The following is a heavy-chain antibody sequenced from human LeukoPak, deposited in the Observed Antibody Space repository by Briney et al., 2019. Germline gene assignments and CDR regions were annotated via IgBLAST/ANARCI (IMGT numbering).Heavy chain of an antibody. CDR3: ARIKQTYSSSWYENYYYMDV. Sequence: GGSLRLSCAASGFTFSDYYMSWIRQAPGKGLEWVSYIGGSGATIYYADSVKGRFTISRDNAKNSLYLQMNSLRAEDTAVYYCARIKQTYSSSWYENYYYMDVWGKGTTVTVSS. CDR1: GFTFSDYY. CDR2: IGGSGATI. D-gene: IGHD6-13*01. J-gene: IGHJ6*03. V-gene: IGHV3-11*04.